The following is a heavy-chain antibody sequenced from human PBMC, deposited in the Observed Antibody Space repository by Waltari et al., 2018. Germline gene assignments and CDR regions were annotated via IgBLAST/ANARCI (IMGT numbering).Heavy chain of an antibody. D-gene: IGHD6-19*01. CDR3: ARVPIAVAPFDI. CDR2: IYSGGST. Sequence: EVQLVESGGGLVQPGGSLRLSCAASGFTVSTNYMSRVRRAPGKGLEWGSVIYSGGSTYYADSVKGRFTISRDNSKNTLYLQMNSLRAEDTAVYYCARVPIAVAPFDIWGQGTMVTVSS. V-gene: IGHV3-66*02. CDR1: GFTVSTNY. J-gene: IGHJ3*02.